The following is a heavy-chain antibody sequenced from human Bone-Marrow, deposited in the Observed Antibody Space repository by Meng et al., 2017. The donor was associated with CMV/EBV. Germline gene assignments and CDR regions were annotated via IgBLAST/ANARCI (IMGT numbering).Heavy chain of an antibody. CDR2: IESKTDGGTT. CDR3: TTEGVIPDYYYGMDV. CDR1: GCTFSNAR. V-gene: IGHV3-15*04. D-gene: IGHD3-16*02. J-gene: IGHJ6*02. Sequence: GESLKISCAVSGCTFSNARMSWVRQAPGKGLEWLGRIESKTDGGTTDYAAPVKGRFTISRNDSKNTLYLQMNSLNTEDKDVYYCTTEGVIPDYYYGMDVWGQGTTVTVSS.